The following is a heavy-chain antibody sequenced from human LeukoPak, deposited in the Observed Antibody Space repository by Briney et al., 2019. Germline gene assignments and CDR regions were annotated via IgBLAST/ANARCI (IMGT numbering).Heavy chain of an antibody. CDR1: GGSISSYY. CDR2: IYYSGST. J-gene: IGHJ4*02. D-gene: IGHD3-10*01. CDR3: AGRHDSGTFSFDY. Sequence: PSETLSLTCTVSGGSISSYYWSWIRQPPGKGLEWIGYIYYSGSTNYKPSLKSRVTISVDTSKNQFSLKLSSVTAADTAVYYCAGRHDSGTFSFDYWGQGTLVTVSS. V-gene: IGHV4-59*08.